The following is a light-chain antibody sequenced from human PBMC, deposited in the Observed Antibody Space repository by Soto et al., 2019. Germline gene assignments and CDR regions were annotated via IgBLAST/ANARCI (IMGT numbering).Light chain of an antibody. CDR3: QQYGSSPLT. CDR2: AAS. CDR1: QSVSSNF. Sequence: EIVLTQSPGTLSLSPGERATLSCRASQSVSSNFLAWYQQKSGQAPRLLIYAASSRATGIPGRFSGSGSGTGFTLTISRLEPEDFAVYYCQQYGSSPLTFGQGTRLEIK. V-gene: IGKV3-20*01. J-gene: IGKJ5*01.